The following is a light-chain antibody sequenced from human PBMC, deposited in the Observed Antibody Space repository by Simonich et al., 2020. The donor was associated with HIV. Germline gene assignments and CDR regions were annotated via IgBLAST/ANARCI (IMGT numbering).Light chain of an antibody. CDR1: SSDIGAYNY. V-gene: IGLV2-14*03. CDR2: DVS. J-gene: IGLJ3*02. CDR3: SSYAGIITRWV. Sequence: QSALTQPASVSGSPGQSITISCTGTSSDIGAYNYVSWYQQHPGKAPKLVIYDVSNRPSGISNRFSGSKSGNTASLTISGLQPEDEADYYCSSYAGIITRWVFGGGTKLTVL.